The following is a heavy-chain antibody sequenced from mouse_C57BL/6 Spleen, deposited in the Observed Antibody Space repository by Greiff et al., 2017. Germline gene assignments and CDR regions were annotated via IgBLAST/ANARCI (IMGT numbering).Heavy chain of an antibody. CDR3: ARRGLGLDY. D-gene: IGHD4-1*01. CDR1: GYSITSGYY. CDR2: ISYDGSN. V-gene: IGHV3-6*01. Sequence: DVKLQESGPGLVKPSQSLSLTCSVTGYSITSGYYWNWIRQFPGNKLEWMGYISYDGSNNYNPSLKNRISITRDTSKNQFFLKLNSVTTEDTATYYCARRGLGLDYWGQGTTLTVSS. J-gene: IGHJ2*01.